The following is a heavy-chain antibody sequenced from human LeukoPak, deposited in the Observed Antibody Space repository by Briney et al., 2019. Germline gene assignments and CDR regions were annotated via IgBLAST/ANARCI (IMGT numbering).Heavy chain of an antibody. J-gene: IGHJ3*02. CDR2: INPNSGGT. V-gene: IGHV1-2*02. CDR1: GYTFTGYY. D-gene: IGHD4-17*01. CDR3: ASGRDYGDERGAFDI. Sequence: GASVKVSCKASGYTFTGYYMHWVRQAPGQGLEWMGWINPNSGGTNYAQKFQGRVTMTRDTSITTAYMELSRLRSDDTAVYYCASGRDYGDERGAFDIWGQGTMVTASS.